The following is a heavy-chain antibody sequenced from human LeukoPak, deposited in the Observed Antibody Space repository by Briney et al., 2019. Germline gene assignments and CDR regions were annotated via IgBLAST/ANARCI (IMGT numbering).Heavy chain of an antibody. CDR1: GFTFSSYA. V-gene: IGHV3-66*04. CDR3: ARQTLGAFDI. J-gene: IGHJ3*02. CDR2: TDSGGGT. Sequence: PGGSLRLSCAASGFTFSSYAMSWVRQAPGKGLEWVSVTDSGGGTYYADSVKGRFTISRDSSKNTLFLQMNSLRAEDTAVYYCARQTLGAFDIWGQGTLVTVSS.